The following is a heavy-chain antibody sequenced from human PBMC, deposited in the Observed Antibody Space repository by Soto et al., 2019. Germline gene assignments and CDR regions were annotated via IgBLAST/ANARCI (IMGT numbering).Heavy chain of an antibody. V-gene: IGHV3-7*01. J-gene: IGHJ6*03. Sequence: EVQLVESGGGLVQPGGSLRLSCAASGFTFSSYWMSWVRQAPGKGLEWVANIKQDGSEKYYVDSVKGRFTISRDNAKNSLYLQMNSLRAEDPAVYYCARDMEYSGYPCYYYYMDVWGKGTTVTVSS. CDR2: IKQDGSEK. D-gene: IGHD5-12*01. CDR1: GFTFSSYW. CDR3: ARDMEYSGYPCYYYYMDV.